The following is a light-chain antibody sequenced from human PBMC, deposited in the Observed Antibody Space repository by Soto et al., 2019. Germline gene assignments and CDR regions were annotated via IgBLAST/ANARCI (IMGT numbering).Light chain of an antibody. J-gene: IGKJ1*01. CDR2: GAS. Sequence: IVMMPAPGTLSVSPEEVAPLSCRGSQSVSSNLAWYQQKPGQAPRLLIYGASTRATGIPARFSGSGSGTEFTLTLSSLQSEDFAVYYCQQYNNWPRTFGHGTKVDIK. CDR3: QQYNNWPRT. CDR1: QSVSSN. V-gene: IGKV3-15*01.